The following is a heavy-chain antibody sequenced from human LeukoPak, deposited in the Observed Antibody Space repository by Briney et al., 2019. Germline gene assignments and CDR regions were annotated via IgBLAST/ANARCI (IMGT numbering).Heavy chain of an antibody. J-gene: IGHJ4*02. D-gene: IGHD3-22*01. Sequence: SGGSLRLSCAASGFTFSSYAMHWVRQAPGKGLEWVAVISYDGSNKYYADSMKGRFTISRDNSKNTLYLQMNSLRAEDTAVYYCARARNYYDSSGYYDCFDYWGQGTLVTVSS. CDR1: GFTFSSYA. V-gene: IGHV3-30-3*01. CDR3: ARARNYYDSSGYYDCFDY. CDR2: ISYDGSNK.